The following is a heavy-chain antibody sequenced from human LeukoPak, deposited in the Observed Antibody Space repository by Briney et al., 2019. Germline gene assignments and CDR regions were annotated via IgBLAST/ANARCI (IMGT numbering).Heavy chain of an antibody. J-gene: IGHJ3*02. D-gene: IGHD2/OR15-2a*01. Sequence: LGGSLILSCAASGFIFSNYAMNWVRQAPGKGLEWVSAISYSGSSTYYADSVKGRFTISRDNSKNTLYLQMSSLRAEDTAVYHCAKDTIKVYSNKNAFDIWGQGTMVTVSS. CDR3: AKDTIKVYSNKNAFDI. CDR2: ISYSGSST. CDR1: GFIFSNYA. V-gene: IGHV3-23*01.